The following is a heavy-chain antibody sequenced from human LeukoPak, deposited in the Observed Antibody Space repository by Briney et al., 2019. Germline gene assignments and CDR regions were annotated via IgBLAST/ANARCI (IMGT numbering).Heavy chain of an antibody. J-gene: IGHJ4*02. V-gene: IGHV4-59*01. CDR3: ARSGSTAFDY. Sequence: SETLSLTCSVSGGSINSYYWSWIRQPPGKGLEWIGYIYYSGSTSYNPSLKSRVTISVDTSKNQFSLKLSSVTAADTAVYYCARSGSTAFDYWGQGTLVTVSS. CDR1: GGSINSYY. CDR2: IYYSGST. D-gene: IGHD1-26*01.